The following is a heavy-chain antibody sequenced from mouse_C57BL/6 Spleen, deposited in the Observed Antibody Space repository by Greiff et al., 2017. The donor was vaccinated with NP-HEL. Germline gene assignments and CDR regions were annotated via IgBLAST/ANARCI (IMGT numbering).Heavy chain of an antibody. D-gene: IGHD4-1*01. CDR3: ASRANWEGFAY. Sequence: QVQLQQPGAELVKPGASVKLSCKASGYTFTSYWMHWVKQRPGQGLEWIGMIHPNSGSTDYNEKFKSKATLTVDKSSSTAYMQLSSLTSEDSAVYYCASRANWEGFAYWGQGTLVTVSA. J-gene: IGHJ3*01. V-gene: IGHV1-64*01. CDR1: GYTFTSYW. CDR2: IHPNSGST.